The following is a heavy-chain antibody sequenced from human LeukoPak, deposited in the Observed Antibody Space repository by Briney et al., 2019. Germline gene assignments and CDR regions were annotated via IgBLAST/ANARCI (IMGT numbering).Heavy chain of an antibody. CDR3: ARDIGNHFGGLDHYYYDY. CDR1: GDAVYY. CDR2: IYNNEST. J-gene: IGHJ4*02. D-gene: IGHD2-15*01. Sequence: SETLSLTCTVSGDAVYYWNWIRQPAGKGLEWIGRIYNNESTWSNPSLKSRVSMSIDTSKNQFSLKLSSVAAADAAVYYCARDIGNHFGGLDHYYYDYWGPGTLVTVSS. V-gene: IGHV4-4*07.